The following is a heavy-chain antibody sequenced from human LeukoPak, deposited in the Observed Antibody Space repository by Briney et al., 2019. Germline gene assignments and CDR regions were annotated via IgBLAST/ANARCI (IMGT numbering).Heavy chain of an antibody. D-gene: IGHD2-2*01. CDR2: INPNSGGT. J-gene: IGHJ4*02. Sequence: GASVKVSCKASGYTFTGYYMHWVRQAPGQGLEWMGWINPNSGGTNYAQKFQGRVTMTRDTSISTAYMELSRLRSDDTAVYYCARPYCSSTSCYDSSGYSPYYFDYWGQGTLVTVSS. CDR1: GYTFTGYY. CDR3: ARPYCSSTSCYDSSGYSPYYFDY. V-gene: IGHV1-2*02.